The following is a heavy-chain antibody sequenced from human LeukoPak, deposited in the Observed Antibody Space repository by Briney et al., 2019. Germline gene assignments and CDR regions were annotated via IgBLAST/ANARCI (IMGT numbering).Heavy chain of an antibody. D-gene: IGHD5-24*01. CDR2: ISWNSGSI. Sequence: PGRSLRLSCAASGSTFADYAMHWVRQAPGKGLEWVSGISWNSGSIGYADSVKGRFTISRDNAKNSLYLQMNSLRAEDTALYYCAKGRDGYNWGGVDYWGQGTLVTVSS. J-gene: IGHJ4*02. CDR3: AKGRDGYNWGGVDY. CDR1: GSTFADYA. V-gene: IGHV3-9*01.